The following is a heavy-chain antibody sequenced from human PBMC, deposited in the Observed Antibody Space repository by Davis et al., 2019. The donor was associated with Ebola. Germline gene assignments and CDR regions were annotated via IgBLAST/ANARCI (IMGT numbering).Heavy chain of an antibody. Sequence: GESLKISCAASGFTFSSYAMSWVRQAPGKGLEWVSAISGSGGSTYYVDSVKGRFTISRDKSKKMVYLEMNNLRAEDTATYYCAKARAMGTTTYFDSWGQGTLVTVSS. V-gene: IGHV3-23*01. J-gene: IGHJ4*02. CDR1: GFTFSSYA. CDR3: AKARAMGTTTYFDS. D-gene: IGHD1-7*01. CDR2: ISGSGGST.